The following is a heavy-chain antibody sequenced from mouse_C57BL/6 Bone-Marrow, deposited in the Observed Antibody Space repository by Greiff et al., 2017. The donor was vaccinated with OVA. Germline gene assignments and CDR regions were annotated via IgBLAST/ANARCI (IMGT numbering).Heavy chain of an antibody. CDR3: ARALLRDYYAMDY. CDR1: GYTFTSYW. CDR2: IYPGSGST. D-gene: IGHD1-1*01. Sequence: QVQLQQSGPELVKPGASVKMSCKASGYTFTSYWITWVKQRPGQGLEWIGDIYPGSGSTNYNEKFKSKATLTVDTSSSTAYMQLSSLTSEDSAVYYCARALLRDYYAMDYWGQGTSVTVSS. V-gene: IGHV1-55*01. J-gene: IGHJ4*01.